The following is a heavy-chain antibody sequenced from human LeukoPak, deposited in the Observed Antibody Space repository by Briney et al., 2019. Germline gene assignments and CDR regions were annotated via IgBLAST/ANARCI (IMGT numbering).Heavy chain of an antibody. J-gene: IGHJ4*02. CDR2: IYTSGST. Sequence: SETLSLTCTVSGGSISSYYWSWIRQPAGKGLEWLGRIYTSGSTNYNPSLKSRVTMSVDTSKNQFSLKLSSVTAADTAVYYCAAIHSSSWYDYWGQGTLVTVSS. CDR3: AAIHSSSWYDY. V-gene: IGHV4-4*07. D-gene: IGHD6-13*01. CDR1: GGSISSYY.